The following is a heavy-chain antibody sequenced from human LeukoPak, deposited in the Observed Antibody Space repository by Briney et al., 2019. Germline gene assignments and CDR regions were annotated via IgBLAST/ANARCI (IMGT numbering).Heavy chain of an antibody. Sequence: PSETLSLTCAVSGGSISSNSYYWGWIRQPPGKGLEWIGSIYYSGSTYYNPSLKSRVTISVDTSKNQFSLKLSSVTAADTAVYYCARGTGIQLWFADYWGQGTLVTVSS. J-gene: IGHJ4*02. CDR1: GGSISSNSYY. CDR2: IYYSGST. V-gene: IGHV4-39*07. CDR3: ARGTGIQLWFADY. D-gene: IGHD5-18*01.